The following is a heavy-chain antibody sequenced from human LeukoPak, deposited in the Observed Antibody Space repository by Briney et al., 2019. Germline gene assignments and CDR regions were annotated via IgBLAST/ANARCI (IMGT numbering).Heavy chain of an antibody. J-gene: IGHJ5*02. CDR1: GDSVSSNSAA. V-gene: IGHV6-1*01. Sequence: SQTLSLTCAISGDSVSSNSAAWNWIRQSPSRGLEWLGRTYYRSKWYNDYAVSVKSRITINPDTSKNQFSLQLNSVTPEDTAVYYCARDPGIAAAGMADWFDPWGQGTLVTVSS. CDR3: ARDPGIAAAGMADWFDP. CDR2: TYYRSKWYN. D-gene: IGHD6-13*01.